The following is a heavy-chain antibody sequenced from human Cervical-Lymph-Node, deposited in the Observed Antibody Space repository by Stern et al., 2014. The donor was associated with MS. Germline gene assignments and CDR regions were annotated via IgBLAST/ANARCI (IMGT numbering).Heavy chain of an antibody. J-gene: IGHJ4*02. CDR1: GYTFDSYG. CDR3: AREAPNCSGGSCYPRIDY. V-gene: IGHV1-18*01. Sequence: VQLVQSGAEVKRPGASVRVSCKASGYTFDSYGISWVRQAPGQGLEWMGWITTYNGDTMYTQKLKGRVTMTADTSTSTAYMELRSLRSDDAAVYYCAREAPNCSGGSCYPRIDYWGQGTLVTVSS. CDR2: ITTYNGDT. D-gene: IGHD2-15*01.